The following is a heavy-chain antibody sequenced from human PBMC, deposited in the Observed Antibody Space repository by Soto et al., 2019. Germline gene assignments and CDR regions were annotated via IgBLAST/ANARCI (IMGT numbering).Heavy chain of an antibody. CDR2: INSDGSST. V-gene: IGHV3-74*01. CDR3: ARARYQSRCDY. D-gene: IGHD2-2*01. CDR1: VFTFSSYW. Sequence: GSLRVSCAASVFTFSSYWMHWVRQAPGKGLVWVSRINSDGSSTSYADSVKGRFTISRDNAKNTLYLQMNSLRAEDTAVYYCARARYQSRCDYWGQGTLVTVSS. J-gene: IGHJ4*02.